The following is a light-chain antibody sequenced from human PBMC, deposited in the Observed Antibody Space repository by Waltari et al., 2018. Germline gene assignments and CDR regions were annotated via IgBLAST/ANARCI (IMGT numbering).Light chain of an antibody. J-gene: IGLJ3*02. CDR2: GNS. CDR3: QSYDSSLSGSKV. V-gene: IGLV1-40*01. Sequence: QSVLTQPPSVSGAPGQRVTISCTGSSSNIGAGSAVHWYQQLPGTAPKLLIYGNSNRPSGVPDRFSGSKSGTSASLAITGLQAEDEADYYCQSYDSSLSGSKVFGGGTKLTVL. CDR1: SSNIGAGSA.